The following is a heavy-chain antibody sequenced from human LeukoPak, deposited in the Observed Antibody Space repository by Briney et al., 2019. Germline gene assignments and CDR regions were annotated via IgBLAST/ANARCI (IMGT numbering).Heavy chain of an antibody. CDR1: GFTFSSYS. CDR3: ARHYYDSSGLDY. CDR2: ISSSSSYI. D-gene: IGHD3-22*01. V-gene: IGHV3-21*01. Sequence: GGSLRLSCAASGFTFSSYSMNWVRQAPGKGLEWVSSISSSSSYIYSADSVKGRFTISRDNAKNTLYLQMNSLRAEDTAVYYCARHYYDSSGLDYWGQGTLVTVSS. J-gene: IGHJ4*02.